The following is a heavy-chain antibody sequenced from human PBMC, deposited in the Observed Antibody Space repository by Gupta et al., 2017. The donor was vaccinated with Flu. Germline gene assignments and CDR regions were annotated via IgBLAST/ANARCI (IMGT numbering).Heavy chain of an antibody. V-gene: IGHV3-30*18. Sequence: QAPGKGLEWMSVIPYDGTYKDYADSVKGRFTISRDNSKNTLYLQMNSLRVEDTAVYYCVKGPRIPWGASSWGDSAFETWGQGTMVTVSS. CDR2: IPYDGTYK. J-gene: IGHJ3*02. D-gene: IGHD1-26*01. CDR3: VKGPRIPWGASSWGDSAFET.